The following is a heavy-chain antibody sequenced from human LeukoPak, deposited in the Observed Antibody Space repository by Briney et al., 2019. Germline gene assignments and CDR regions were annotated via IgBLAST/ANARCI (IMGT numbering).Heavy chain of an antibody. CDR2: IYTSGST. CDR1: GGSISSGSYY. V-gene: IGHV4-61*02. Sequence: SETLSLTCTVSGGSISSGSYYWSWIRQPAGKGLEWIGRIYTSGSTNYNPSLKSRVTISVDTSKNQFSLKLSSLTTADTAVYYCARGVGGGYSYVRLDYCGQGTPVTVSS. CDR3: ARGVGGGYSYVRLDY. D-gene: IGHD5-18*01. J-gene: IGHJ4*02.